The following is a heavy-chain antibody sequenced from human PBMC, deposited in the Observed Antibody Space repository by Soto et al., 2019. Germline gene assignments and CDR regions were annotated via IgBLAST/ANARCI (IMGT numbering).Heavy chain of an antibody. CDR3: TRPVRDYYHYMDV. D-gene: IGHD3-10*01. Sequence: EVQVLESGGGLVQPGGSLRLSCVASGFTFSTYAMNWVRQAPGKGLEWVSGISGSGSDRYYADSVRGRFTISRDNSNNTLNPQTPTLKATATAISAFTRPVRDYYHYMDVVGKGSAV. J-gene: IGHJ6*03. CDR1: GFTFSTYA. CDR2: ISGSGSDR. V-gene: IGHV3-23*01.